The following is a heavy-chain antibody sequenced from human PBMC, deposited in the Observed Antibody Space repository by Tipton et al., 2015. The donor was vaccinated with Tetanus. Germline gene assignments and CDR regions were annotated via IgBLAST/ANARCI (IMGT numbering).Heavy chain of an antibody. D-gene: IGHD2-2*01. CDR2: IYYTGNT. V-gene: IGHV4-31*03. CDR3: ARRSYCSSSRCFDAFDL. Sequence: GLVKPSQTLSVTCTVSGGSINSGGYYWSWLRQHPGKGLEWIGYIYYTGNTYYNPSLKSRVTISVDTSNNQFTLRLISVTAADAAVYYCARRSYCSSSRCFDAFDLWGQGTMVTVSS. CDR1: GGSINSGGYY. J-gene: IGHJ3*01.